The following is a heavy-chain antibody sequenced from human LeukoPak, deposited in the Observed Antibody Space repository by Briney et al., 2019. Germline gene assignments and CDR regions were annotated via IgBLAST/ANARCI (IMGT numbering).Heavy chain of an antibody. V-gene: IGHV3-48*01. Sequence: PGGSLRLSCTASGFTFIKGWMSWVRQAPGKGLEWVSYISSSGSTIYYADSVKGRFTISRDNAKNSLYLQMNSLRAEGTAVYYCARESGDGYNSDYWGQGTLVTVSS. CDR3: ARESGDGYNSDY. CDR2: ISSSGSTI. J-gene: IGHJ4*02. CDR1: GFTFIKGW. D-gene: IGHD5-24*01.